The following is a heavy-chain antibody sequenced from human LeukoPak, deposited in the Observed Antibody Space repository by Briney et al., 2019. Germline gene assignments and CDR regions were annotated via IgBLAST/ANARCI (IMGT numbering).Heavy chain of an antibody. CDR3: ARTHYSSSWYEYFQH. CDR1: GFTFSSYA. J-gene: IGHJ1*01. D-gene: IGHD6-13*01. CDR2: ISGSGGST. V-gene: IGHV3-23*01. Sequence: GGSLRLSCAASGFTFSSYAMSWVRQAPGKGLEWVSAISGSGGSTYYADSVKGRFTISRDNAKNSLYLQMNSLRAEDTAVYYCARTHYSSSWYEYFQHWGQGTLVTVSS.